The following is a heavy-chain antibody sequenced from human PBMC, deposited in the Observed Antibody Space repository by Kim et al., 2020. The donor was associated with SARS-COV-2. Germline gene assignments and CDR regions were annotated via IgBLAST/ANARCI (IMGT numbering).Heavy chain of an antibody. CDR2: IYYSGST. Sequence: SETLSLTCTVSGGSISSGDYYWSWIRQPPGKGLEWIGYIYYSGSTYYNPSLKSRVTISVDTSKNQFSLKLSSVTAADTAVYYCARVRMDGDYFGLDYWGQGTLVTVSS. CDR1: GGSISSGDYY. CDR3: ARVRMDGDYFGLDY. D-gene: IGHD4-17*01. V-gene: IGHV4-30-4*01. J-gene: IGHJ4*02.